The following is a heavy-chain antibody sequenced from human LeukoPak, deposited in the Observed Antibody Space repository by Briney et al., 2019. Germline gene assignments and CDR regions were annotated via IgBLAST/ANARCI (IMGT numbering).Heavy chain of an antibody. V-gene: IGHV4-39*07. CDR1: GGSISINNFW. CDR3: ARGTSFGLMNSDN. D-gene: IGHD2-8*01. CDR2: VYYSGSS. J-gene: IGHJ4*02. Sequence: PSETLSLTCSISGGSISINNFWWGWIRQSPGKAMEWVGSVYYSGSSYYNPSLTRRLTMSVDTSKNQFSLKLTSLTAADTAVYYCARGTSFGLMNSDNWGQGTLVIVSS.